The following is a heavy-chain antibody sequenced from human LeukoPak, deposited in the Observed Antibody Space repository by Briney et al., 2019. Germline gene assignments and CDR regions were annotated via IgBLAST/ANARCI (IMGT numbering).Heavy chain of an antibody. D-gene: IGHD3/OR15-3a*01. CDR3: ARRGQGYYFDY. Sequence: GESLRISCKGSGYSFSTYWIGWVRQMPGKGLEWMGIIYPGDSDTRYSPSFQGRVTISADKSISTAYLQWSSLKASDTAMYYCARRGQGYYFDYWGQGTLVTVSS. CDR1: GYSFSTYW. V-gene: IGHV5-51*01. J-gene: IGHJ4*02. CDR2: IYPGDSDT.